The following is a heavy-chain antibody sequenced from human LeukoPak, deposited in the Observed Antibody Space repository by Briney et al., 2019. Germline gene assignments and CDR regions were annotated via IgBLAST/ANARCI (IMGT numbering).Heavy chain of an antibody. V-gene: IGHV3-23*01. CDR3: ARCTTASSGWCNWLDP. J-gene: IGHJ5*02. CDR2: VRSDGGGT. D-gene: IGHD3-22*01. Sequence: GGSLRLSCAASGFTLSTYAMSWVRQAPGKGLAWVASVRSDGGGTHYADSVKGRFTISRDTSKNILYLQMNSLRAEDTAIYYCARCTTASSGWCNWLDPWGQGTLVTVSS. CDR1: GFTLSTYA.